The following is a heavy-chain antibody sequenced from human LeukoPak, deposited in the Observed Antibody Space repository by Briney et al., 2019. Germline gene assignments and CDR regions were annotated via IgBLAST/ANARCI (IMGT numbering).Heavy chain of an antibody. CDR1: NGSFRTYY. Sequence: SETLSLACTVSNGSFRTYYWGWIRQPPGKGLEWIGSIYYSGSTYYNPSLKSRVTISVDTSKIQISLKLNSVTAADTAVYYCARLRDYYYNYMDVWGKGTTVTISS. J-gene: IGHJ6*03. CDR3: ARLRDYYYNYMDV. CDR2: IYYSGST. V-gene: IGHV4-39*01.